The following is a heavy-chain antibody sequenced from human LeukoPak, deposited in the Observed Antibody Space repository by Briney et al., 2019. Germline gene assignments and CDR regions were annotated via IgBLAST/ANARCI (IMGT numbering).Heavy chain of an antibody. J-gene: IGHJ4*02. V-gene: IGHV4-34*01. Sequence: SETLSLTCAVYGGSFSGYYWSWIRQPPGKGLEWIGEINHSGSTNYNPSLKSRVTISVDTSKNQFSLKLSSVTAADTAVYYCATRRWGPTTYYWGQGTLVTVSS. CDR1: GGSFSGYY. D-gene: IGHD4-23*01. CDR2: INHSGST. CDR3: ATRRWGPTTYY.